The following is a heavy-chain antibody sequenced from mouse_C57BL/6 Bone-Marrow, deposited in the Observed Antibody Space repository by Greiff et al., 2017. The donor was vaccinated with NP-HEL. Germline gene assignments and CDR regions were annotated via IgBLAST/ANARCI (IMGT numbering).Heavy chain of an antibody. J-gene: IGHJ1*03. D-gene: IGHD1-1*01. CDR1: GYTFTSYW. Sequence: VQLQQPGAELVKPGASVKLSCKASGYTFTSYWMHWVKQRPGQGLEWIGMIHPNSGSTNYNEKFKSKATLTVDKSSSTAYMQLSSLTSEDSAVYYGARAHYYYGSSPYWYFDVWGTGTTVTVSS. V-gene: IGHV1-64*01. CDR2: IHPNSGST. CDR3: ARAHYYYGSSPYWYFDV.